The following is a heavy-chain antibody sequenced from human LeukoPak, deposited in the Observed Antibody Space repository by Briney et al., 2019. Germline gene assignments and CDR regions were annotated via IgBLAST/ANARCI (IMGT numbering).Heavy chain of an antibody. D-gene: IGHD5-24*01. V-gene: IGHV3-30*03. CDR1: GFTFSSYG. Sequence: GGSLRLSCAASGFTFSSYGMHWVRQAPGKGLEWVAVISYDGSNKYYADSVKGRFTISRDNSKNTLYLQMNSLRAEDTAVYYCARESQGDAIFDYWGQGTLVTVSS. J-gene: IGHJ4*02. CDR2: ISYDGSNK. CDR3: ARESQGDAIFDY.